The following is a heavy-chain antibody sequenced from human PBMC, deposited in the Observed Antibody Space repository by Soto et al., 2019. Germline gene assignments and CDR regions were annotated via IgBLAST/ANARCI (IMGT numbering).Heavy chain of an antibody. CDR2: ISSSSSYI. D-gene: IGHD2-2*02. CDR1: GFTFSSYS. J-gene: IGHJ4*02. Sequence: EVQLVESGGGLVKPGGSLRLSCAASGFTFSSYSMNWVRQAPGKGLEWVSSISSSSSYIYYADSVKGRFTISRDNAKNSLYLQMNSLRAEDTAVYYCAREGLTAIPIDYWGQGTLVTVSS. CDR3: AREGLTAIPIDY. V-gene: IGHV3-21*01.